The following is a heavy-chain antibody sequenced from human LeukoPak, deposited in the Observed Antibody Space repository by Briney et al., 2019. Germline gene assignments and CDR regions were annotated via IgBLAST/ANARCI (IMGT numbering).Heavy chain of an antibody. CDR2: IYHSGST. J-gene: IGHJ4*02. V-gene: IGHV4-38-2*02. CDR3: ARAGFLEWFFFDY. Sequence: PSETLSLTCTVSGYSISSGYYWGWIRQPPGKGLEWIGSIYHSGSTYYNPSLKSRVTISVDTSKNQFSLKVSSVTAADTAVYYCARAGFLEWFFFDYWGQGTLVTVSS. CDR1: GYSISSGYY. D-gene: IGHD3-3*01.